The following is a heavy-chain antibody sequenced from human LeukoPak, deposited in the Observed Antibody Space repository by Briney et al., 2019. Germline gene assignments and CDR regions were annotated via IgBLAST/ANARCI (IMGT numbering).Heavy chain of an antibody. CDR3: TARPHYSSRSLYIDY. D-gene: IGHD6-6*01. V-gene: IGHV3-7*01. Sequence: PGGSLRLSCAASGFTFSSYWMSWVRQAPGKGLEWVAEIKQDGSEKYYVDSVKGGFIISRDNNNNSLYLQMTSLTAEDTAFYYSTARPHYSSRSLYIDYWGQGTLVTVSS. J-gene: IGHJ4*01. CDR1: GFTFSSYW. CDR2: IKQDGSEK.